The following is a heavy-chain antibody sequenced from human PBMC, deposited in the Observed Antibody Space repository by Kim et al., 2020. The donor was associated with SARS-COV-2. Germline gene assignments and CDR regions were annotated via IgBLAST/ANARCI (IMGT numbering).Heavy chain of an antibody. CDR3: ARHPKYCSGGSCYSGNFDY. V-gene: IGHV4-39*01. J-gene: IGHJ4*02. Sequence: SETLSLTCTVSGGSISSSSYYWGWIRQPPGKGLEWIGSIYYSGSTYYNPSLKSRVTISVDTSKNQFSLKLSSVTAADTAVYYCARHPKYCSGGSCYSGNFDYWGQGTLVTVSS. D-gene: IGHD2-15*01. CDR1: GGSISSSSYY. CDR2: IYYSGST.